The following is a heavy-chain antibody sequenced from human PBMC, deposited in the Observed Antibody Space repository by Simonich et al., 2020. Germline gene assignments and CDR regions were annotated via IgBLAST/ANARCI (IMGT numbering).Heavy chain of an antibody. V-gene: IGHV4-34*01. CDR2: INHRGST. D-gene: IGHD3-9*01. Sequence: QVQLQQLGAGLLKPSETLSLTCAVYGGSFICYSWSWIRQTPGKGHEWIGEINHRGSTNYTPSRKSRVHIPADPSKHQFSPKRSYVTAADTAGYYCARCGLVNYDILTGYHNWFDPWGQGTLVTVSS. J-gene: IGHJ5*02. CDR3: ARCGLVNYDILTGYHNWFDP. CDR1: GGSFICYS.